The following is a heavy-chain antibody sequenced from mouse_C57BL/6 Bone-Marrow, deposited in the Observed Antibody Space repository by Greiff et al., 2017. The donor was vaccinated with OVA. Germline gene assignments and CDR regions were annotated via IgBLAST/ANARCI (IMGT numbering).Heavy chain of an antibody. J-gene: IGHJ2*01. CDR1: GYTFTSYW. CDR3: AYYYCSSYDY. Sequence: QVQLQQPGAELVKPGASVKLSCKASGYTFTSYWMHWVKQRPGQGLEWIGMIHPNSGSTNYNEKFKSKATLTVDKSSSTAYMQLSSLTSEDAAVYYCAYYYCSSYDYWGQGTTLTVSS. D-gene: IGHD1-1*01. V-gene: IGHV1-64*01. CDR2: IHPNSGST.